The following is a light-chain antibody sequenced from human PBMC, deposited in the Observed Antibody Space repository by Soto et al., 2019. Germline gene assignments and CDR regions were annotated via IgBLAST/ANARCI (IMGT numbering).Light chain of an antibody. Sequence: EIVLSQSPDALSLSPGERVSLSCRARRPVVRQYIAWYHQKPGQAPRLLIHDAVTRATGIPARFSGSGSGTDFTLTISSLQSEDFAVYYCQQYNNWPPWTFGQGTKVDIK. CDR2: DAV. CDR3: QQYNNWPPWT. V-gene: IGKV3D-15*01. CDR1: RPVVRQ. J-gene: IGKJ1*01.